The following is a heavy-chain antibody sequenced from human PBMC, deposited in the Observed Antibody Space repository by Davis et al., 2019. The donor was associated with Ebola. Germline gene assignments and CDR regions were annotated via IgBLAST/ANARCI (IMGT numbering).Heavy chain of an antibody. J-gene: IGHJ4*02. CDR3: ARVGKFLDVWSLEGPFDS. CDR2: IKRDGSEK. Sequence: PGGSLRLSCAASGFTFSNYAMQWVRQAPGKGLEWVANIKRDGSEKNYVDSVKGRFTISRDNAKDSLYLQMNSLRADDTAVYFCARVGKFLDVWSLEGPFDSWGQGAQVTVSS. D-gene: IGHD3-3*01. V-gene: IGHV3-7*03. CDR1: GFTFSNYA.